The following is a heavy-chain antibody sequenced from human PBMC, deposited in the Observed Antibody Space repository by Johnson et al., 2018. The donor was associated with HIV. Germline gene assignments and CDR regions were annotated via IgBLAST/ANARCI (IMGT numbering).Heavy chain of an antibody. CDR2: IRYDGSNT. CDR1: GFTFSSYG. D-gene: IGHD3-3*01. CDR3: ATDKMGRMLEGAFDA. J-gene: IGHJ3*01. V-gene: IGHV3-30*02. Sequence: QVQLVESGGGVVQPGGSLRLSCAASGFTFSSYGMHWVRQAPGKGLEWVAFIRYDGSNTYYADSVKGRFTISRDNAKNTLYLQMNSLRAEDTAVYYCATDKMGRMLEGAFDAWGQGTMVTVSS.